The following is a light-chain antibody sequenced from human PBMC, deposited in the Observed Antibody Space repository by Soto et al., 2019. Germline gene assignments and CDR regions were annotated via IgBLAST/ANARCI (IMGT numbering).Light chain of an antibody. V-gene: IGKV3-15*01. J-gene: IGKJ4*01. CDR2: GAS. Sequence: EIVMTQSPATLSVSPGERATLSCRASQSVSSNLAWHQQKPGQAPRLLIHGASTRATGIPARFSGSGSGTEFTLTISSLQSEDFAVYYCQHYTNWPLTFGGGTEVEIK. CDR3: QHYTNWPLT. CDR1: QSVSSN.